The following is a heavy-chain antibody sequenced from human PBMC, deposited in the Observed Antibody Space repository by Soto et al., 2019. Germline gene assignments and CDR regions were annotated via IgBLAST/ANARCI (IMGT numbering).Heavy chain of an antibody. CDR3: ARRKVVAAIFGY. CDR2: ISGSGYGT. Sequence: EVQLLESGGGLVQPGGSLRLSCAASGFTFSSYAMSWVRQAPGKGLEWVSVISGSGYGTYYADSVKGRFTISRDNSKNTLYLQMNSLRAEDTAVYYCARRKVVAAIFGYWGQGTLVTVSS. J-gene: IGHJ4*02. D-gene: IGHD2-15*01. CDR1: GFTFSSYA. V-gene: IGHV3-23*01.